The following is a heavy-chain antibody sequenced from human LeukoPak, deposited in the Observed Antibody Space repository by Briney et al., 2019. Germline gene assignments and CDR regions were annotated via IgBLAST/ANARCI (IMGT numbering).Heavy chain of an antibody. J-gene: IGHJ4*02. CDR1: GFTVSSNY. CDR3: AKDRYSSSWYTIDY. Sequence: GGSLRLSCAASGFTVSSNYMTWVRQAPGEGLEWVSVIYSGGSTYYADSVKGRFTISRDNSKNSLYLHMNSLRVEDTSLYFCAKDRYSSSWYTIDYWGQGTLVTVSS. CDR2: IYSGGST. D-gene: IGHD6-13*01. V-gene: IGHV3-53*05.